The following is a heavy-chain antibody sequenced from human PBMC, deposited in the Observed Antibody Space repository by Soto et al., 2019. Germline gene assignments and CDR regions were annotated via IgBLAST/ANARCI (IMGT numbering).Heavy chain of an antibody. Sequence: NHTASVKVSCKASGYTFTSYDINWVRQAAGQGLEWMGWMNPNSGNTGYAQKFQGRVTMTRNTSISTAYMELSSLRSEDTAVYYCARGAADGTGAWYYYYGMDVWGQGTTVTVSS. J-gene: IGHJ6*02. CDR3: ARGAADGTGAWYYYYGMDV. D-gene: IGHD6-13*01. CDR1: GYTFTSYD. V-gene: IGHV1-8*01. CDR2: MNPNSGNT.